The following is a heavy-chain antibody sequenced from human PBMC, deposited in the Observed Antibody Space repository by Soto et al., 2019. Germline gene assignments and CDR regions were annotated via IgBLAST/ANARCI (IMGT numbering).Heavy chain of an antibody. D-gene: IGHD2-15*01. CDR2: MYTSGST. V-gene: IGHV4-4*07. J-gene: IGHJ6*02. Sequence: SETLSLTCTVSGGSISSYYWSWIRQPAGKGLEWIGRMYTSGSTDYNPSLKSRVTMSVDTSKNHFSLKLRSVTAADTAVYYCAREGVVVVDANHPDYYHGMDVWGQGTTVTVSS. CDR3: AREGVVVVDANHPDYYHGMDV. CDR1: GGSISSYY.